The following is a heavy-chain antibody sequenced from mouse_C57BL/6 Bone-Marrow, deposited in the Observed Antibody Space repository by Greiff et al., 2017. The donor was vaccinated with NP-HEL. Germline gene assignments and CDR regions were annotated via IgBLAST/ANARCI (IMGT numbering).Heavy chain of an antibody. D-gene: IGHD1-1*01. CDR2: IHPNSGST. V-gene: IGHV1-64*01. Sequence: QVQLQQPGAELVKPGASVKLSCKASGYTFTSYWMHWVKQRPGQGLEWIGMIHPNSGSTNYNEKFKSKATLTVDKSSSTAYMQLSSLTSEDSAVYYCGGALPTTVVAAYYFDYWGQGTTLTVSS. CDR3: GGALPTTVVAAYYFDY. CDR1: GYTFTSYW. J-gene: IGHJ2*01.